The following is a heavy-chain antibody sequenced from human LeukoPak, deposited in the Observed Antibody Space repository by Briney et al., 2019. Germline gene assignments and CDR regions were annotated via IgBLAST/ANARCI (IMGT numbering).Heavy chain of an antibody. CDR2: ISYDGRNK. V-gene: IGHV3-30*18. Sequence: GGSLRLSCAASGFTFNNYGMHWVRQAPGKGLEWVAVISYDGRNKHYPDSVKGRFTISRDISTDTLWLQMDSLRTEDTAVYYCAKGPLRGPAAAIDYWGQGTLVTASS. CDR1: GFTFNNYG. J-gene: IGHJ4*02. CDR3: AKGPLRGPAAAIDY. D-gene: IGHD2-2*01.